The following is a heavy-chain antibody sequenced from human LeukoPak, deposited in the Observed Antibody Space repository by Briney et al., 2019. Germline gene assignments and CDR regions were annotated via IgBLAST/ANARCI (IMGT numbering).Heavy chain of an antibody. CDR2: INPSGGST. J-gene: IGHJ4*02. D-gene: IGHD3-16*01. CDR1: GYTFTSYG. CDR3: ARPSSYVNRIFDH. V-gene: IGHV1-46*01. Sequence: ASVKVSCKASGYTFTSYGISWVRQAPGQGLEWMGIINPSGGSTSYAQKFQGRVTMTRDTSTSTVYMELSSLRSEDTAVYYCARPSSYVNRIFDHWGQGTLVTVSS.